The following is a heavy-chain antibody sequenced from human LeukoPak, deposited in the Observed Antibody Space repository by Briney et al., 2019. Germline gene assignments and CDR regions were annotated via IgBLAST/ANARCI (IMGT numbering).Heavy chain of an antibody. CDR3: ARDCWNGDYPEQNAFDI. J-gene: IGHJ3*02. CDR1: GFTFSSYA. CDR2: ISYDGSNK. D-gene: IGHD4-17*01. V-gene: IGHV3-30-3*01. Sequence: PGGSLRLSCAASGFTFSSYAMHWVRQAPGKGLEWVAVISYDGSNKYYADSVKGRFTISRDNSKNTLYLQMNSRRAEDTAVYYCARDCWNGDYPEQNAFDIWGQGTMVTASS.